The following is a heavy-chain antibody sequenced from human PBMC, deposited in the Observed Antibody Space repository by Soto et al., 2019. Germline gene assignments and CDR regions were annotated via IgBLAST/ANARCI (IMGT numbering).Heavy chain of an antibody. D-gene: IGHD2-2*02. CDR2: ISGSGGST. CDR3: AKDQGYQLLYGWFDP. J-gene: IGHJ5*02. V-gene: IGHV3-23*01. CDR1: GFTFSSYA. Sequence: EVQLLESGGGLVQPGGSLRLSCAASGFTFSSYAMSWVRQAPGKGLEWVSAISGSGGSTYYADSVKGRFTISRDNSKNTLYLQMNSLIAEDTAVYYCAKDQGYQLLYGWFDPWGQGTLVTVSS.